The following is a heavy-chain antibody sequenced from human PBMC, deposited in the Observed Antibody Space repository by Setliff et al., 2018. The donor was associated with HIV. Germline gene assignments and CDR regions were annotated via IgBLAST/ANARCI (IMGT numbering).Heavy chain of an antibody. Sequence: PSETLSLTCAVTGYSISSGHYWSWIRQPAGKGLEWLGEINHSGRAKYNPSLKSRASISADTSKNQFSLRLISVTAADTAVYYCAGGPGTTSIDYWAQGTLVTVSS. CDR3: AGGPGTTSIDY. CDR1: GYSISSGHY. CDR2: INHSGRA. V-gene: IGHV4-38-2*01. D-gene: IGHD1-26*01. J-gene: IGHJ4*02.